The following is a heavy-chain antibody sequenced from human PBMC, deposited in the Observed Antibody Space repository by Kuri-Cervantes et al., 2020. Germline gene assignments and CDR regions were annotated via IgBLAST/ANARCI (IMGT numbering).Heavy chain of an antibody. CDR3: AKDHLSYYYDSSGYYVDY. CDR2: TSGSGGST. D-gene: IGHD3-22*01. J-gene: IGHJ4*02. CDR1: GFTFSNYG. V-gene: IGHV3-23*01. Sequence: GESLKISCAASGFTFSNYGMSWVRQAPGKGLEWVSATSGSGGSTYYADSVKGRFTISRDNSKNTLYLQMNSLRAEDTAVYYCAKDHLSYYYDSSGYYVDYWGQGTLVTVSS.